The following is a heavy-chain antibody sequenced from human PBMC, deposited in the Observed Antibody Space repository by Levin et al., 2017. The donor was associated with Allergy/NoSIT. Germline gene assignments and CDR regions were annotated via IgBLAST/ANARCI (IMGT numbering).Heavy chain of an antibody. CDR2: ISDSGST. J-gene: IGHJ5*02. Sequence: TASETLSLTCTVSGGSISNFYWNWMRQPPGKGLEWIGYISDSGSTNYNPSLKSRLSMSVDKSKNHVSLELSSVSTADTAVYYCARGSSYTSETIYDVGWFAPWGQGTLVTVSS. D-gene: IGHD3-10*01. CDR1: GGSISNFY. CDR3: ARGSSYTSETIYDVGWFAP. V-gene: IGHV4-59*01.